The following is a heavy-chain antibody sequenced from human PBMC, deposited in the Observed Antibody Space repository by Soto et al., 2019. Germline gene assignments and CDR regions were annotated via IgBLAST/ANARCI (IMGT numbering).Heavy chain of an antibody. D-gene: IGHD3-10*01. CDR3: ARSRGDGYNFDY. Sequence: PSETLSLTCTVSGGSISSSSYYWGWIRQSPGKGLEWIGSIYYPGSTYYNPSLKSRVTMSVDTSKNQFSLKLNSVTAADTAVFYCARSRGDGYNFDYWGQGTLVTVS. CDR1: GGSISSSSYY. J-gene: IGHJ4*02. CDR2: IYYPGST. V-gene: IGHV4-39*01.